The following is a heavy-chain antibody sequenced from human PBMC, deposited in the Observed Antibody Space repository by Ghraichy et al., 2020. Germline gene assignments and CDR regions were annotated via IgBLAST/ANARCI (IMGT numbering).Heavy chain of an antibody. CDR1: GYSFTSYW. CDR3: ARQSHIAVAVTDY. CDR2: IYPGDSDT. Sequence: GESLNISCKGSGYSFTSYWIGWVRQMPGKGLEWMGIIYPGDSDTRYSPSFQGQVTISADKSISTAYLQWSSLKASDTAMYYCARQSHIAVAVTDYWGQGTLVTVSS. V-gene: IGHV5-51*01. J-gene: IGHJ4*02. D-gene: IGHD6-19*01.